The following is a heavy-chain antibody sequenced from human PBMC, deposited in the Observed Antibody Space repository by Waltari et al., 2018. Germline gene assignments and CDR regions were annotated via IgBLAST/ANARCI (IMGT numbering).Heavy chain of an antibody. D-gene: IGHD3-3*01. Sequence: QVQLVQSGAVVKKPGASVKVSCQASGYTFIDYYIFWVRQAPGQGLEWLGWINPNRGGTEYAQQFKGRVTMTRDTSISTAYMEGSRLRSDDTAVYYCARRPETTYDLWSGYNYWGQGTLVTVSS. CDR3: ARRPETTYDLWSGYNY. J-gene: IGHJ4*02. CDR2: INPNRGGT. V-gene: IGHV1-2*02. CDR1: GYTFIDYY.